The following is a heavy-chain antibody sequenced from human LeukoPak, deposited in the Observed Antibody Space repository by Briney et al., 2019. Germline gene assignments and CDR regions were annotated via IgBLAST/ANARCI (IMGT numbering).Heavy chain of an antibody. Sequence: PSGTLSLTCAVSGGSISSSNWWSWVRQPPGKGLEWIGEIYHSGSTNYNPSLKSRVTISVDKSKNQFSLRLSSVTAADTAVYYCARDPRIVEASGWFDPWGQGTLVTVSS. CDR1: GGSISSSNW. J-gene: IGHJ5*02. V-gene: IGHV4-4*02. CDR2: IYHSGST. D-gene: IGHD1-26*01. CDR3: ARDPRIVEASGWFDP.